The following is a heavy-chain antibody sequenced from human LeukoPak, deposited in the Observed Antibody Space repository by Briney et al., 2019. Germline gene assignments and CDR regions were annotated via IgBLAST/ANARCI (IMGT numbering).Heavy chain of an antibody. J-gene: IGHJ4*02. CDR2: ISSSGSTI. CDR3: ARDKWLTTTHYFDY. D-gene: IGHD4-11*01. Sequence: GGSLRLSCAASGFTFSDYYMSWIRQAPGKGLEWVSYISSSGSTIYYADSVKGRFTISRDNAKNSLYLQMNSLRAVDTAVYYCARDKWLTTTHYFDYWGQGTLVTVSS. CDR1: GFTFSDYY. V-gene: IGHV3-11*04.